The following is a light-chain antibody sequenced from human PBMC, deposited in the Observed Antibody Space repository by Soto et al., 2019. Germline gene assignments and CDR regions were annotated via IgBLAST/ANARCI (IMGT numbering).Light chain of an antibody. V-gene: IGKV1-9*01. CDR3: QQLNSYTPWT. J-gene: IGKJ1*01. CDR1: QGISSY. Sequence: DIQLTQSPSFLSASVGDIVTITRRGSQGISSYLAWYQQKPGKAPKLLIYAASTLQSGVPSRFSGSGSGKEFTLTTSSLQPEDLANYYCQQLNSYTPWTFGQGTKVDIK. CDR2: AAS.